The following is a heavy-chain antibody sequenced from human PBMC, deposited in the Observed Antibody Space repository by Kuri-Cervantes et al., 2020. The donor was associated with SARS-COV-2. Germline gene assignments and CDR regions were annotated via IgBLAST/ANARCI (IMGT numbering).Heavy chain of an antibody. V-gene: IGHV3-30*03. Sequence: GESLKISCAASGFTFSTYGMHWVRQAPGKGLEWVALISYDGNENYADSVRGRFTISRDNSKNTLYLQLSNLRTEDTAVYYCAGFPEWELLPFDIWGQGTMVTVSS. D-gene: IGHD1-26*01. CDR3: AGFPEWELLPFDI. CDR2: ISYDGNE. J-gene: IGHJ3*02. CDR1: GFTFSTYG.